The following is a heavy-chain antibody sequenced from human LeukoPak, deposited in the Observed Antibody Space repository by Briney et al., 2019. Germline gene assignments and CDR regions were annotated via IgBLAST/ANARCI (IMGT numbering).Heavy chain of an antibody. V-gene: IGHV3-15*01. CDR2: IQSKTDGGTT. CDR1: GFTFNNAW. D-gene: IGHD6-13*01. CDR3: TTDIHSSSWQLDY. J-gene: IGHJ4*02. Sequence: GGSLRLSCAASGFTFNNAWMSWVRQAPGKGLEWVGRIQSKTDGGTTDYAAPVKGRFTISRDDSKNTLYLQMNSLETEDTAVYYCTTDIHSSSWQLDYWGQGTLVTVSS.